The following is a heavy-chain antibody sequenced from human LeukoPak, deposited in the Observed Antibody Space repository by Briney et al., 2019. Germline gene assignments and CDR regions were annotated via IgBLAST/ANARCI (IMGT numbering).Heavy chain of an antibody. CDR1: GYTFTSYG. Sequence: ASVKVSCKASGYTFTSYGISWVRQAPGQGLEGMGWISAYNGNTNYAQKLQGRVTMTTDTSTSTVYMELRSLRSDDTAVYYCARSLFYYDSSGYQIDYWGQGTLVTVSS. CDR2: ISAYNGNT. V-gene: IGHV1-18*01. J-gene: IGHJ4*02. CDR3: ARSLFYYDSSGYQIDY. D-gene: IGHD3-22*01.